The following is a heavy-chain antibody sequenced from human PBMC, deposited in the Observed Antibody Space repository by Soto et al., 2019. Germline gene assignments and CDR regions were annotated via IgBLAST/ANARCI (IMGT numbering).Heavy chain of an antibody. Sequence: GSVKVSCKASGYTFTSYGISWVRQAPGQRLEWMGWISAYNGNTNYAQKLQGRVTMTTDTSTSTAYMELRSLRSDDTAVYYCARAYCGGDCYSGPYFDYWGQGTLVTVSS. V-gene: IGHV1-18*01. CDR3: ARAYCGGDCYSGPYFDY. D-gene: IGHD2-21*02. CDR1: GYTFTSYG. J-gene: IGHJ4*02. CDR2: ISAYNGNT.